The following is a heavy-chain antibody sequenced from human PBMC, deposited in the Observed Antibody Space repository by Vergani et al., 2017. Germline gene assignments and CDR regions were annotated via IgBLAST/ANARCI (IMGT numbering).Heavy chain of an antibody. D-gene: IGHD3-3*01. Sequence: QVQLVQSGAEVKKPGSSVKVSCKASGGTFSSYAISWVRQAPGQGLEWMGGIIPIFGTANYAQKFQGRVTITADESTSTAYMELSSLRSEDTAVYYCARDGTQEFWSGYPSRPYYMDVWGKGTTVTVSS. CDR2: IIPIFGTA. CDR1: GGTFSSYA. V-gene: IGHV1-69*01. CDR3: ARDGTQEFWSGYPSRPYYMDV. J-gene: IGHJ6*03.